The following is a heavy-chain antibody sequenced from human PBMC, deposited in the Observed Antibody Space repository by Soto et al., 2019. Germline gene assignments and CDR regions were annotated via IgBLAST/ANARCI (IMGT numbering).Heavy chain of an antibody. CDR1: GDSVSSDTSA. D-gene: IGHD2-8*01. CDR2: RFFKSKWHN. J-gene: IGHJ6*02. V-gene: IGHV6-1*01. Sequence: PSQTLSLTCAISGDSVSSDTSAWIWIRQSPSRGLAWLVRRFFKSKWHNYSALSVKSRITNSPDPSQNQFYLDLDSVTAEDTAVYYCVGGTFFRGMDVRSQWSRVTVSS. CDR3: VGGTFFRGMDV.